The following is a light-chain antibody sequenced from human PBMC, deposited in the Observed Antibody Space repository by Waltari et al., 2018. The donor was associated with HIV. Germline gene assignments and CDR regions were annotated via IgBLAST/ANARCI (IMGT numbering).Light chain of an antibody. V-gene: IGKV1-27*01. CDR2: AAS. J-gene: IGKJ4*01. CDR1: QGIGNR. CDR3: QQYNNFPLT. Sequence: DIQMTQSPSSLSASVGDRVTITCRASQGIGNRLAWYQHKPGKVPKLLIYAASTLQSGVPSRFSGSGSGTDFSLTISSLQSEDFALYYCQQYNNFPLTFGGGTKVEIK.